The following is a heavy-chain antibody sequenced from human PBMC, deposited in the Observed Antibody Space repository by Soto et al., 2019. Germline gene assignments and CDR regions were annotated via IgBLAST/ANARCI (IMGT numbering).Heavy chain of an antibody. CDR3: AKGQQPRYYYYGMDV. J-gene: IGHJ6*02. D-gene: IGHD6-13*01. CDR1: GFTFSSYG. Sequence: QVQLVESGGGVVQPGRSLRLSCAASGFTFSSYGMHWVRQAPGKGLEWVAVISYDGSNKYYADSVKGRFTISRDNSKNALYLQMNSLRADDTAVYYCAKGQQPRYYYYGMDVWGQGTTVTASS. CDR2: ISYDGSNK. V-gene: IGHV3-30*18.